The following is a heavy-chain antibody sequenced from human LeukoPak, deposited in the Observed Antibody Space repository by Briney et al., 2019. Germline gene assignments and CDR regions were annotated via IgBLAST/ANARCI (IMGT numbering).Heavy chain of an antibody. V-gene: IGHV4-59*01. CDR2: IYYSGST. J-gene: IGHJ4*02. CDR3: ARLRGNYFPDY. CDR1: GGSLSGYY. Sequence: SETLSLTCTVSGGSLSGYYWTWIRQSPGKGLEWITYIYYSGSTNYNPSLKSRVTISVDTSKNQFSLRLGSVTAADTAVYYCARLRGNYFPDYWGQGTLVTASS. D-gene: IGHD4-11*01.